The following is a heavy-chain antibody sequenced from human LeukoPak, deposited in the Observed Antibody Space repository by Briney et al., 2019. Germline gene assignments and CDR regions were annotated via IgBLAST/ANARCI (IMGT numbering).Heavy chain of an antibody. CDR1: GGTFSSYV. CDR2: IIPIFGTA. CDR3: ARASYDYGSYYYDSSGYCLSDY. Sequence: GASVKVSCKASGGTFSSYVISWVRQAPGQGLEWMGGIIPIFGTANYAQKFQGRVTITADESTSTAYMELSSLRSEDTAVYYCARASYDYGSYYYDSSGYCLSDYWGQGTLVTVSS. D-gene: IGHD3-22*01. V-gene: IGHV1-69*13. J-gene: IGHJ4*02.